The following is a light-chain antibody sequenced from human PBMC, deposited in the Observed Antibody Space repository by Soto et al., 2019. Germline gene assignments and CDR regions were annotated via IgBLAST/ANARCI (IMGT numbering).Light chain of an antibody. V-gene: IGKV1-6*01. CDR2: AAS. Sequence: AIQMTQSPSSLSASVGDRVTITCRASQGIRNDLGWYQQKPGTAPKLLIYAASNLQSGVPSRFSASGSGTDFNLTISTLQPEDFATYYCLQDYRYPRTFGQGTKLEMK. J-gene: IGKJ2*01. CDR1: QGIRND. CDR3: LQDYRYPRT.